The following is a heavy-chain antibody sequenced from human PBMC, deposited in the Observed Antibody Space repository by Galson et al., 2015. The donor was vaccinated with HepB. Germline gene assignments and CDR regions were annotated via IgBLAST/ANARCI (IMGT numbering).Heavy chain of an antibody. CDR3: AGMPRLWFGADNYYFDY. Sequence: SLRLSCAASGFTFSSYWMSWVRQAPGKGLEWVANIKQDGSEKYYVDSVKGRFTISRDNAKNSLYLQMNSLRAEDTAVYYCAGMPRLWFGADNYYFDYWGQGTLVTVSS. V-gene: IGHV3-7*03. CDR2: IKQDGSEK. CDR1: GFTFSSYW. D-gene: IGHD3-10*01. J-gene: IGHJ4*02.